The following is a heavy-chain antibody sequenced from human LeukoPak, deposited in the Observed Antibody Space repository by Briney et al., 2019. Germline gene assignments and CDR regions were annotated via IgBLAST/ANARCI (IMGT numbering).Heavy chain of an antibody. CDR2: VSYDGSNE. V-gene: IGHV3-30*03. CDR3: ARDAVDTANAV. Sequence: GGSLRLSCAASGFTFSSYGMHWVRQAPGKGLEWVAVVSYDGSNEYYPDSVKGRFTISRDNSKNTLYLQMNSLRAEDTAVYYCARDAVDTANAVWGQGTTVTVSS. CDR1: GFTFSSYG. D-gene: IGHD5-18*01. J-gene: IGHJ6*02.